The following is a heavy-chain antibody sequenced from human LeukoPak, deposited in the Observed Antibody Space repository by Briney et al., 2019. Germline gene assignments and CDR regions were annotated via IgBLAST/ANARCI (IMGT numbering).Heavy chain of an antibody. CDR3: ARDPGDDNVVPGDP. J-gene: IGHJ5*02. V-gene: IGHV7-4-1*02. Sequence: ASVKVSCKASGYTFTSYDINWVRQAPGQGLEWMGWINTNTGNPTYAQGFTGRFVFSLDTSVSTTYLQISSLKAEDTAVYYCARDPGDDNVVPGDPWGQGTLVTVSS. CDR2: INTNTGNP. D-gene: IGHD2-2*01. CDR1: GYTFTSYD.